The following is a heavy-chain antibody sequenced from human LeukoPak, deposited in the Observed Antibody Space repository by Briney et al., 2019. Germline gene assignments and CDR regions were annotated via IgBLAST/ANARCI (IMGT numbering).Heavy chain of an antibody. D-gene: IGHD2-2*01. Sequence: GGSLRLSCAASGFTVSSNYMSWVRQAPGKGLEWVSAISGSGGSTYYADSVKGRFTISRDNSKNTLYLQMNSLRAEDTAVYYCAKDPIVVVPAAHRDDYWGQGTLVTVSS. J-gene: IGHJ4*02. CDR3: AKDPIVVVPAAHRDDY. CDR1: GFTVSSNY. CDR2: ISGSGGST. V-gene: IGHV3-23*01.